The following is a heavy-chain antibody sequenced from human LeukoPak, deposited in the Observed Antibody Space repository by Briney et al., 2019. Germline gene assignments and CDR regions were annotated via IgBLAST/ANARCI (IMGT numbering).Heavy chain of an antibody. CDR1: GGSISSYF. CDR2: IYNTGST. J-gene: IGHJ4*02. V-gene: IGHV4-59*01. D-gene: IGHD1-14*01. CDR3: ARDPGMRY. Sequence: PSETLSLTCTVSGGSISSYFWSRIRQPPGKGLEWIGYIYNTGSTNYNPSLKSRVTISVDTSKNQFSLRLTSVTAADTAVYYCARDPGMRYWGQGTLVTVSS.